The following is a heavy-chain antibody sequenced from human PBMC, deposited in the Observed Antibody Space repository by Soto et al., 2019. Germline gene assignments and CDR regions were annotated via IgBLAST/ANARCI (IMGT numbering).Heavy chain of an antibody. CDR3: ADTTDLGDAFDI. V-gene: IGHV1-69*13. Sequence: SVKVSCKAPGGTFSSYAISWVRQAPGQGLEWMGGIIPIFGTANFAQKFQGRVTITADESTSTAYMELSSLRSEDTAVYYCADTTDLGDAFDIWGQGTMVTVSS. D-gene: IGHD4-17*01. CDR1: GGTFSSYA. J-gene: IGHJ3*02. CDR2: IIPIFGTA.